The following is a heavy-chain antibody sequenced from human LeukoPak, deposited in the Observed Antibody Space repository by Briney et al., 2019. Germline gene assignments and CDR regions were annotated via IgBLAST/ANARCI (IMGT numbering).Heavy chain of an antibody. CDR3: ARPGVTGGPASDY. J-gene: IGHJ4*02. D-gene: IGHD3-10*01. Sequence: ASVKVSCKASGYTFTNYGMNWVRQAPGQGLEWMGWINTITGNPTYAQGFTGRFVFSLDTSVSTTYLQITSLKAEDTAVYFCARPGVTGGPASDYWGQGTVVTVSS. CDR2: INTITGNP. CDR1: GYTFTNYG. V-gene: IGHV7-4-1*02.